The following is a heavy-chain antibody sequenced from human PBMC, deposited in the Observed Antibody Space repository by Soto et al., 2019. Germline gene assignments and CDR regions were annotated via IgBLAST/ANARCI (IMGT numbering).Heavy chain of an antibody. D-gene: IGHD1-1*01. V-gene: IGHV3-30-3*01. CDR3: ASVKYNFSYYYYGMDV. J-gene: IGHJ6*02. CDR1: GFTFSSYA. Sequence: GGSLRLSCAASGFTFSSYAMHWVRQAPGKGLEWVAVISYDGSNKYYADSVKGRFTISRDNSKNTLYLQMNSLRAEDTAVYYCASVKYNFSYYYYGMDVWGQGTTVTVSS. CDR2: ISYDGSNK.